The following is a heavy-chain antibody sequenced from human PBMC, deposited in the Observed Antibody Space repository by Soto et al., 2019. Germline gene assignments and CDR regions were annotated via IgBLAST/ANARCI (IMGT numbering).Heavy chain of an antibody. V-gene: IGHV3-64D*08. CDR2: ISSNGGST. J-gene: IGHJ4*02. CDR1: GFTFSSYA. CDR3: VKEELVGAMSLFFDY. Sequence: EVQLVESGGGLVQPGGSLRLSCSASGFTFSSYAMHWVRQAPGKGLEYVSAISSNGGSTYYADSVKGRFTISRDNSKNTLYLQMSSLRAEDTAVYYCVKEELVGAMSLFFDYWGQGTLVTVAS. D-gene: IGHD1-26*01.